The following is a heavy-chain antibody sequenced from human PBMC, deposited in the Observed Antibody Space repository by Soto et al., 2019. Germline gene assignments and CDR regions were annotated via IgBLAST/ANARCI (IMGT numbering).Heavy chain of an antibody. CDR2: IYYSGST. V-gene: IGHV4-59*02. J-gene: IGHJ6*02. CDR3: ARALDGSGVLDV. Sequence: SETLFLTCWVSGGSASSYYWRRLRQPPGQALEWIGTIYYSGSTNYNPSLKSRFTISVDTSKNQFSLKLGSVTAADTAVYFCARALDGSGVLDVWFQGTTVT. CDR1: GGSASSYY. D-gene: IGHD3-10*01.